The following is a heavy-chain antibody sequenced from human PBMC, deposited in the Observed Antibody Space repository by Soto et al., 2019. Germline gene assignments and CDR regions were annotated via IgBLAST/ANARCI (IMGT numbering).Heavy chain of an antibody. CDR2: IYYSGST. D-gene: IGHD1-7*01. CDR3: ARVKLELRENAFDI. CDR1: GGSISSGGYY. Sequence: QVQLQESGPGLVKPSQTLSLTCTVSGGSISSGGYYWSWIRQHPGKGLEWIGYIYYSGSTYYNPSLKSRVTRSVDTSKNQFSLKLSSVTAADTAVYYCARVKLELRENAFDIWGQGTMVTVSS. J-gene: IGHJ3*02. V-gene: IGHV4-31*03.